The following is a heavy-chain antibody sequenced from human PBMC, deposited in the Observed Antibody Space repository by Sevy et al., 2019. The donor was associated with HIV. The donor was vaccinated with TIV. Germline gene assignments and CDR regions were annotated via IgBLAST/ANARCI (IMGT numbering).Heavy chain of an antibody. V-gene: IGHV1-69*13. CDR2: IIPIFGTA. J-gene: IGHJ6*03. Sequence: ASVKVSCKASGGTFSSYAISWVRQAPGQGLEWMAGIIPIFGTANYAQKFQGRVTITADESTSTAYMELSSLRSEDTAVYYCARAGDYSKHYYYYYMDVWGKGTTVTVSS. CDR3: ARAGDYSKHYYYYYMDV. CDR1: GGTFSSYA. D-gene: IGHD4-4*01.